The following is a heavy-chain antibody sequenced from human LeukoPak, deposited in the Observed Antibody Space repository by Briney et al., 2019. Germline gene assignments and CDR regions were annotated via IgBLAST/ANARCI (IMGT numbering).Heavy chain of an antibody. CDR2: VNRDGSET. Sequence: GGSLRLSCAASGFALSSHWMTCVRQVPGRGPEWVANVNRDGSETYYLDSVKGRFTISKDNAKNSLYLQMNSLRAEDTALYHCARNNGMDVWGQGTTVIVSS. CDR3: ARNNGMDV. V-gene: IGHV3-7*03. J-gene: IGHJ6*02. CDR1: GFALSSHW.